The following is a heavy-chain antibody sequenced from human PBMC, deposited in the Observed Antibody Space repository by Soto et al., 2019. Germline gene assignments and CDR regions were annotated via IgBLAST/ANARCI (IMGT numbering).Heavy chain of an antibody. J-gene: IGHJ4*02. CDR1: GGSISSYY. CDR2: IYYSGST. CDR3: ARGGSSWYPETFDY. D-gene: IGHD6-13*01. Sequence: SETLSLTCTVSGGSISSYYWSWIRQPPGKGLEWIGYIYYSGSTNYNPSLKSRVTISVDTSKNQFSLKLSSVTAADTAVYYCARGGSSWYPETFDYWGQGTLVTVSS. V-gene: IGHV4-59*01.